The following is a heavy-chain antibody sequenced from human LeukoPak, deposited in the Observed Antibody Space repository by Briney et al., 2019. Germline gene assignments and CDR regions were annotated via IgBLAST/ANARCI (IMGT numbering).Heavy chain of an antibody. Sequence: GESLKLSYRGSGYSFTTYWIGWVRQMPGKGLEWMGNIYPGDSDTRYTPSFQCQVTMSADKSINIAYLQWSSLKASDTAMYYCARRQGCSSTSCPPDYWGQGTLVTVSP. CDR2: IYPGDSDT. D-gene: IGHD2-2*01. V-gene: IGHV5-51*01. J-gene: IGHJ4*02. CDR1: GYSFTTYW. CDR3: ARRQGCSSTSCPPDY.